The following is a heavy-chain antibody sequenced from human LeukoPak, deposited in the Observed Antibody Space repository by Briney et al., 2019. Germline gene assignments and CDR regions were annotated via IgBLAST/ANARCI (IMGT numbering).Heavy chain of an antibody. CDR3: ARDNYDSSGYYYQPFDY. CDR2: INPNSGGT. D-gene: IGHD3-22*01. Sequence: ASVKVSCKASGYTFIGYYIHWVRQAPGQGLEWMGWINPNSGGTNYAQKFQGRVTMTRDTSISTAYMELSSLRSDDTAVYYCARDNYDSSGYYYQPFDYWGQGTLVTVSS. J-gene: IGHJ4*02. CDR1: GYTFIGYY. V-gene: IGHV1-2*02.